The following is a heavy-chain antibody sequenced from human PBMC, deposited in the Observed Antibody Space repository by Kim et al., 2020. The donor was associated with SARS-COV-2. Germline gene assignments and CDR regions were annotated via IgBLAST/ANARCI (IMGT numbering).Heavy chain of an antibody. J-gene: IGHJ4*02. CDR2: IYHSGST. CDR1: GGSISSSNW. V-gene: IGHV4-4*02. D-gene: IGHD2-15*01. CDR3: ARVWKYCSGGSCLYYFDY. Sequence: SETLSLTCAVSGGSISSSNWWSWVRQPPGKGLEWIGEIYHSGSTNYNPSLKSRVTISVDKSKNQFSLKLSSVTAADTAVYYCARVWKYCSGGSCLYYFDYWGQGTLVTVSS.